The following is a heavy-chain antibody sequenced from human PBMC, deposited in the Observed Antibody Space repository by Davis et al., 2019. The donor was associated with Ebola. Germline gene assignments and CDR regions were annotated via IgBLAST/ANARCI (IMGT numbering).Heavy chain of an antibody. CDR2: IYHSGST. V-gene: IGHV4-30-2*01. CDR1: GGSISSGGYS. CDR3: ARGPSVYDYVWGSPHRPHDAFDI. J-gene: IGHJ3*02. D-gene: IGHD3-16*01. Sequence: PSETLSLTCAVSGGSISSGGYSWSWIRQPPGKGLEWIGYIYHSGSTYYNPSLKSRVTISVDRSKNQFSLKLSSVTAADTAVYYCARGPSVYDYVWGSPHRPHDAFDIWGQGTMVTVSS.